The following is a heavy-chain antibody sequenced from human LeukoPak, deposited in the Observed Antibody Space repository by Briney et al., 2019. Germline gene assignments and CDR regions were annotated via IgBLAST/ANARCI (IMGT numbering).Heavy chain of an antibody. V-gene: IGHV5-51*01. CDR2: IYSGDSDT. D-gene: IGHD4/OR15-4a*01. Sequence: GESLKISCKGSGYSFTSYWIGWVRQMPGKGLEWMGIIYSGDSDTRYSPSFQGQVTISADKSISTAYLQWSSLKASDTAMYYCARGPTMVATEDWYFDLWGRGTLVTVSS. CDR1: GYSFTSYW. CDR3: ARGPTMVATEDWYFDL. J-gene: IGHJ2*01.